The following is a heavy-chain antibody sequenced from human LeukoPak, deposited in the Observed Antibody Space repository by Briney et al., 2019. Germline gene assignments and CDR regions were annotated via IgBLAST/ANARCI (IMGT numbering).Heavy chain of an antibody. V-gene: IGHV4-59*11. CDR1: GGSITSHF. D-gene: IGHD2-21*02. CDR2: IYYNGSP. Sequence: PSETLSLTCTVSGGSITSHFWSWIRQSPGKGLEWIGNIYYNGSPNYNPSLKSRVTISVDTSKKQFPLKLSSVTAADTAVYYCARDRSVVVTANYIPWYFDLWGRGTLVTVSS. J-gene: IGHJ2*01. CDR3: ARDRSVVVTANYIPWYFDL.